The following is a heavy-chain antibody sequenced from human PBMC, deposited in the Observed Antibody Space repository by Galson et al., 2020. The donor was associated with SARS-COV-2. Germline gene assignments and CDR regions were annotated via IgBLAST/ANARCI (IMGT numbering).Heavy chain of an antibody. CDR3: ARQILTGYYSFYYFDF. V-gene: IGHV4-39*01. J-gene: IGHJ4*02. CDR2: IYYTESN. Sequence: SETLSLTCTVSGGSIRSSNYYWGWVRQPPGEGLEWIGSIYYTESNYYNPSLTSRVTMSVDTSRNQFSLKLSSVTAADTAVYYCARQILTGYYSFYYFDFWGQGTLVTVSS. D-gene: IGHD3-9*01. CDR1: GGSIRSSNYY.